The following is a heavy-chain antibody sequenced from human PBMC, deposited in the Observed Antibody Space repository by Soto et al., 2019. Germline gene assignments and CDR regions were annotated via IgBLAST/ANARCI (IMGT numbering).Heavy chain of an antibody. J-gene: IGHJ2*01. V-gene: IGHV3-15*07. D-gene: IGHD4-17*01. CDR1: GFTISNAW. CDR3: TTAEYGDTITREWYFDL. Sequence: EVQLVESGGGLVKPGGSLTLSCAASGFTISNAWMNWVRQAPGKGLEWVGRIKSKTDGGTTDYAAPVKGRFTISRGYSKDSLYLQMHSLKTEDSAVYYCTTAEYGDTITREWYFDLWGRGTLVSVSS. CDR2: IKSKTDGGTT.